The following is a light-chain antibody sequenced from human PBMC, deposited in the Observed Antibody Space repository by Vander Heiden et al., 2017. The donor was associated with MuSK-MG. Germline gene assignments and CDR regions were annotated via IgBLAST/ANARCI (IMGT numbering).Light chain of an antibody. V-gene: IGLV2-23*01. J-gene: IGLJ3*02. CDR2: EDS. CDR1: SRDVGSYNI. Sequence: QSALTQPASESGSPGQSITIPCTGTSRDVGSYNIVSWYQQHPGKAPKLMIYEDSKRPSGVSNRFSGSKSGNTASLTISGLQAEDEADYYCCSHATSGAWVFGGGTKLTVL. CDR3: CSHATSGAWV.